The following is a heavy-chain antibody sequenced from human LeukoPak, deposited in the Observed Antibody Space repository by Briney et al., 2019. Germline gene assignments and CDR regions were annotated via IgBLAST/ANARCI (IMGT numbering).Heavy chain of an antibody. Sequence: GGSLRLSCAAPGFTFSSYSMNWVRQAPGKGLEWVSSISSSSSYIYYADSVKGRFTISRDNAKNSLYLQMNSLRAEDTAVYYCAREDTAMVPIDYWGQGTLVTVSS. CDR1: GFTFSSYS. D-gene: IGHD5-18*01. CDR2: ISSSSSYI. J-gene: IGHJ4*02. CDR3: AREDTAMVPIDY. V-gene: IGHV3-21*01.